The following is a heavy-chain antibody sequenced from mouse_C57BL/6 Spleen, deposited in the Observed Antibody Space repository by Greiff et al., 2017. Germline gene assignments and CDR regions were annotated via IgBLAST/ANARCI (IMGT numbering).Heavy chain of an antibody. D-gene: IGHD4-1*01. CDR1: GFTFTDYY. CDR3: ARYTGIAFDY. V-gene: IGHV7-3*01. CDR2: ISNKANGYTT. Sequence: EVKLLESGGGLVQPGGSLSLSCAASGFTFTDYYMSWVRQPPGKALEWFGFISNKANGYTTEYSASVKGRFTISRGNSQSILYLQMNALRAEDSATYYCARYTGIAFDYWGQGTTLTVSS. J-gene: IGHJ2*01.